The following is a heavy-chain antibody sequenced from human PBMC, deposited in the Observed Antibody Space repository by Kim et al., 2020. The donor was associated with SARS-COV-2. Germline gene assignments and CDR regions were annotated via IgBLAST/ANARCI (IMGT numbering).Heavy chain of an antibody. D-gene: IGHD4-17*01. Sequence: ASVKVSCKACGYMFTSYGFSWVRQAPGQGLEWLGWISARDGNTKCGQKVQGRVIMTTDTSTNTAYMELWSLRSDDTAMYYCARGAYGDVSFDYWGQGTLVTVSS. CDR1: GYMFTSYG. J-gene: IGHJ4*02. CDR3: ARGAYGDVSFDY. V-gene: IGHV1-18*04. CDR2: ISARDGNT.